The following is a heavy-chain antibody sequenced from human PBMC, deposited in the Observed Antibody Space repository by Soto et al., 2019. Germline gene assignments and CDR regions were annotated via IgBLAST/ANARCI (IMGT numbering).Heavy chain of an antibody. V-gene: IGHV2-5*02. CDR1: GFSLTTTGVG. CDR2: IYWDDDK. D-gene: IGHD6-19*01. J-gene: IGHJ4*02. CDR3: AHVGGLEQCLDRRAH. Sequence: QITLKESGPSLVKPTQTLTLTCTFSGFSLTTTGVGVVWIRQPPGKALEWLALIYWDDDKHYSPSLRNRLTVMNDTTKTQVVLTLSDVDPADTGTYFCAHVGGLEQCLDRRAHWGQGTLVTVSS.